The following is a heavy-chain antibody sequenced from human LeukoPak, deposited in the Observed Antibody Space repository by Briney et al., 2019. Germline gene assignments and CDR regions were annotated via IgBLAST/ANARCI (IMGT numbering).Heavy chain of an antibody. V-gene: IGHV3-53*01. Sequence: GGSLRLSCVVSGFTVNSYYMSWVRQAPGKGLEWVSVPFSGGSTYYADSVKGRFTISRDNSKNTLYLQMNALRAEDTAVYYCARGEEVTQLEKVGASYYFDRWGQRTLVTVSS. D-gene: IGHD1-1*01. J-gene: IGHJ4*02. CDR1: GFTVNSYY. CDR3: ARGEEVTQLEKVGASYYFDR. CDR2: PFSGGST.